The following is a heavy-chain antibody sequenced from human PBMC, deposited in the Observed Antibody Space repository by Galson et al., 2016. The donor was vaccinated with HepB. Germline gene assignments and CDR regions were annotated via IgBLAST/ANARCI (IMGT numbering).Heavy chain of an antibody. CDR1: GFTFNNHW. V-gene: IGHV3-7*01. CDR2: IKQDGSEK. CDR3: AREGPAAGLFFRRRSSGRRLDY. Sequence: SLRLSCAASGFTFNNHWMSWVRQAPGRGLEWVANIKQDGSEKYYVDSVKGRFTISRDNAKNSLYLRMNSLRAEDTAVYYCAREGPAAGLFFRRRSSGRRLDYWGQGTLVTVSS. J-gene: IGHJ4*02. D-gene: IGHD6-13*01.